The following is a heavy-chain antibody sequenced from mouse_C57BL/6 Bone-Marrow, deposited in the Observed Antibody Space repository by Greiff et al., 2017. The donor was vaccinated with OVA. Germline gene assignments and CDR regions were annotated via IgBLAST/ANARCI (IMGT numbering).Heavy chain of an antibody. V-gene: IGHV1-55*01. CDR3: ARSSITRDAMDY. CDR2: IYPGSGST. CDR1: GYTFTSYW. J-gene: IGHJ4*01. D-gene: IGHD1-2*01. Sequence: QVQLQQPGAELVKPGASVKMSCKASGYTFTSYWITWVKQRPGQGLEWIGDIYPGSGSTNYNEKFKSKATLTVDTSSSKAYMQLSSLTSEDSAVYYCARSSITRDAMDYWGQGTSVTVSS.